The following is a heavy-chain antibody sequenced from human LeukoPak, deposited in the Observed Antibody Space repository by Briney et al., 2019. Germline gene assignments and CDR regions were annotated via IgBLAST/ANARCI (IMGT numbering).Heavy chain of an antibody. CDR3: ARKVAYGYALDY. Sequence: PGGSLRLSCAASGFTVSSVCMTWVRQAPGKGLEWVSVLCDDGSTFYADSVKGRFTISTDNPRNSLYLHMNSLRVEDTAVYYCARKVAYGYALDYWGQGTLVTVSS. CDR1: GFTVSSVC. V-gene: IGHV3-53*01. J-gene: IGHJ4*02. CDR2: LCDDGST. D-gene: IGHD5-18*01.